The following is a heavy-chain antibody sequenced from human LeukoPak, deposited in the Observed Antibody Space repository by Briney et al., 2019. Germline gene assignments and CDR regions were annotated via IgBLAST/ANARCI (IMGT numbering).Heavy chain of an antibody. CDR2: SSTSSTYM. CDR1: GFTFSNYI. V-gene: IGHV3-21*01. D-gene: IGHD3-10*01. CDR3: ARAMSFYYGSAFDY. Sequence: PGGSLRLSCSASGFTFSNYILNWVRQAPGEGLEWVSSSSTSSTYMYYADSVKGRFTISRDNAKSSLYLQMDSLRAEDTAVYYCARAMSFYYGSAFDYWAREPWSPSPQ. J-gene: IGHJ4*02.